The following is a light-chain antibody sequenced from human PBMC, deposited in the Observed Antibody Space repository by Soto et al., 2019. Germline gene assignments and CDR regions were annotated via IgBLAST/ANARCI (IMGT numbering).Light chain of an antibody. CDR1: QSVSSN. CDR2: DAS. Sequence: EIVMTQSPATLSVSPGERVTLSCRASQSVSSNLVWYHQKPGQAPRLLIYDASTRATGIPARYSGSGSGTEFTLTISSLQSEDFAVYYCQQYNNWPGTFGQGTKVDIK. J-gene: IGKJ1*01. CDR3: QQYNNWPGT. V-gene: IGKV3-15*01.